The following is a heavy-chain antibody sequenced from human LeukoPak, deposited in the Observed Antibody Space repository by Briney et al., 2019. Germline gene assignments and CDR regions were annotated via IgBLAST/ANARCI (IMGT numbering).Heavy chain of an antibody. CDR3: ARGLTIFGVVNDAFDI. CDR1: GFTFSNYW. V-gene: IGHV3-74*01. D-gene: IGHD3-3*01. Sequence: RAGGPLRLSCAASGFTFSNYWMHWVRHAPGKGLVWVSLINSDGSSTIYADSVKGRFTISRDNAKNTLYLQMNSLRAEDTAVYYCARGLTIFGVVNDAFDIWGQGTMVTVSS. CDR2: INSDGSST. J-gene: IGHJ3*02.